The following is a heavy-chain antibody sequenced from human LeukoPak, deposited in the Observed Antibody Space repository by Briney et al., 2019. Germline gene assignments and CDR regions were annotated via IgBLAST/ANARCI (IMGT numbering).Heavy chain of an antibody. CDR3: ATDPSCSSTSCYEDWFDP. CDR1: GYTLTELS. J-gene: IGHJ5*02. Sequence: ASVKVSCKVSGYTLTELSMHWVRQAPGKGLEWMGGFDPEDGETIYAQKFQGRVTMTEDTSTDTAYMELSSLRSEDTAVYYCATDPSCSSTSCYEDWFDPWGQGTLVTVSS. D-gene: IGHD2-2*01. V-gene: IGHV1-24*01. CDR2: FDPEDGET.